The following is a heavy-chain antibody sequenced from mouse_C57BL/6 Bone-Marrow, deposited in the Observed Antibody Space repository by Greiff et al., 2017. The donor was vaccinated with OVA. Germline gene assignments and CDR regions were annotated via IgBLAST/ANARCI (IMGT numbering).Heavy chain of an antibody. Sequence: QVHVKQPGAELVRPGSSVKLSCKASGYTFTSYWMHWVKQRPIQGLEWIGNIDPSDSETHYTQKFKAKATLTVDKSSSTAYMQLSSLASEDSAVYYCAIGYEDYWGQGTTLTVSS. CDR1: GYTFTSYW. CDR3: AIGYEDY. CDR2: IDPSDSET. D-gene: IGHD1-2*01. J-gene: IGHJ2*01. V-gene: IGHV1-52*01.